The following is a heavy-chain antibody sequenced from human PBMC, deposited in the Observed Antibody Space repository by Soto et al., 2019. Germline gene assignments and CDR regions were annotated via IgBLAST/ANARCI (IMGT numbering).Heavy chain of an antibody. CDR2: ISYDGSNK. V-gene: IGHV3-30-3*01. Sequence: QTGGSLRLSCAASGFTLSSYAMHWVRQAPGKGLEWVAVISYDGSNKYYADSVKGRFTISRDNSKNTLYLQMNSLRAEDTAVYYCATLAAATFDYWGQGTLVTVSS. CDR3: ATLAAATFDY. CDR1: GFTLSSYA. J-gene: IGHJ4*02. D-gene: IGHD2-2*01.